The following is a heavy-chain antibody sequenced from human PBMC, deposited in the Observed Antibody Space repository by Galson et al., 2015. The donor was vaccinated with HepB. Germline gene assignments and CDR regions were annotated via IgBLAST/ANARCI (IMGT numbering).Heavy chain of an antibody. D-gene: IGHD6-13*01. V-gene: IGHV1-69*13. J-gene: IGHJ3*02. CDR3: ARDLGQLETNAFDI. Sequence: SVKVSCKASGGTFSSYAISWVRQAPGQGLEWMGGIIPIFGTANYAQKFQGRVTITADESTSTAYMELSSLRSEDTAVYYRARDLGQLETNAFDIWGQGTMVTVSS. CDR1: GGTFSSYA. CDR2: IIPIFGTA.